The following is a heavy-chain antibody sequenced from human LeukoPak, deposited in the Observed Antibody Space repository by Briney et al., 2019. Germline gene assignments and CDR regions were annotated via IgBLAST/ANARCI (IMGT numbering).Heavy chain of an antibody. D-gene: IGHD2-21*01. CDR3: ASRGYCGGDCYDAFDI. V-gene: IGHV3-23*01. J-gene: IGHJ3*02. Sequence: GGSLRLSCAASGFTFSSYAMSWVRQAPGKGLEWVSAISGSGGSTYYADSVKGRFTISRDNSKNTLYLQMNSLRAEDAAVYYCASRGYCGGDCYDAFDIWGQGTMVTVSS. CDR2: ISGSGGST. CDR1: GFTFSSYA.